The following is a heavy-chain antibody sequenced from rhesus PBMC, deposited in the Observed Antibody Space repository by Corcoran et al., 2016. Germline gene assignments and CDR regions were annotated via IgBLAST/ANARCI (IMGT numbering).Heavy chain of an antibody. CDR1: GFTFSSYG. D-gene: IGHD2-21*01. CDR3: AKNTVLGIMYGLDS. J-gene: IGHJ6*01. CDR2: ISNGGGST. Sequence: EVQLVESGGGLVQPGGSLRLSCAASGFTFSSYGMSWVRQAPGKGLEWVSYISNGGGSTYYADSVKGRFTISRDNSKHTLSLQMNSLRAEDTAVYYCAKNTVLGIMYGLDSWGQGVVVTVSS. V-gene: IGHV3S5*01.